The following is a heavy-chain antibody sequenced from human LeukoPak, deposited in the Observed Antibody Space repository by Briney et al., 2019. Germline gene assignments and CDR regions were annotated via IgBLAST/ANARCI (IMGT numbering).Heavy chain of an antibody. Sequence: PSETLSVICTVSGGSMSNDYWTWIRQPPGKGLEWIGYISYSGRTHYNPSLKSRLTISVDTSKNQFSLKLISVTAADAAVYYCARLGVAMGGGYCSSGNYYTGDGYGYWGQGTLVTVSS. CDR2: ISYSGRT. CDR1: GGSMSNDY. V-gene: IGHV4-59*01. D-gene: IGHD2-2*02. J-gene: IGHJ4*02. CDR3: ARLGVAMGGGYCSSGNYYTGDGYGY.